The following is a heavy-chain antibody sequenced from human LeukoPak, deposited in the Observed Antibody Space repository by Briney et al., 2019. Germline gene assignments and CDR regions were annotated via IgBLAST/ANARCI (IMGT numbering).Heavy chain of an antibody. CDR3: ARGYGGIYCSSTSCSRTQAFDY. V-gene: IGHV4-31*03. D-gene: IGHD2-2*01. J-gene: IGHJ4*02. Sequence: NSSQTLSLTCTVSGGSISSGGYYWSWIRQHPGKGLEWIGYIYYSGSTYYNPSLKSRVTISVDTSKNQFSLKLSSVTAADTAVYYCARGYGGIYCSSTSCSRTQAFDYWGQGTLVTVSS. CDR2: IYYSGST. CDR1: GGSISSGGYY.